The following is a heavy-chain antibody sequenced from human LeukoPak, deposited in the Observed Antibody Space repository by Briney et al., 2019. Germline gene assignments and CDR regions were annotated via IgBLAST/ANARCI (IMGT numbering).Heavy chain of an antibody. CDR2: FDPEDGEA. J-gene: IGHJ5*02. Sequence: ASVTVSCTVSGYTLTELSMHWVRQAPGKGLEWMGGFDPEDGEAIYAQKFQGRVTMTEDTSTDTAYMELSSLRSEDTAVYYCATGVGYCSGGSCYGRGNWFDPWGQGTLVTVSS. D-gene: IGHD2-15*01. V-gene: IGHV1-24*01. CDR1: GYTLTELS. CDR3: ATGVGYCSGGSCYGRGNWFDP.